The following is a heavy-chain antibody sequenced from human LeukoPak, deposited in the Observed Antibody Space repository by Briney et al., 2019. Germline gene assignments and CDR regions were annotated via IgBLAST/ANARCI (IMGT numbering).Heavy chain of an antibody. J-gene: IGHJ6*03. D-gene: IGHD1-1*01. CDR2: IIPIFGTA. V-gene: IGHV1-69*05. Sequence: ASVKVSCKASGGTFSSYAISWVRQAPGQGLEWMGRIIPIFGTANYAQKFQGRATITTDESTSTAYMELSSLRSEDTAVYYCARSSELSWNDVHYYMDVWGKGTTVTVSS. CDR1: GGTFSSYA. CDR3: ARSSELSWNDVHYYMDV.